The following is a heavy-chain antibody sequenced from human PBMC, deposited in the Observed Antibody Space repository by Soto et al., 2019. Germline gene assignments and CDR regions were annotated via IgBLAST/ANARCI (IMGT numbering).Heavy chain of an antibody. V-gene: IGHV3-23*01. D-gene: IGHD2-15*01. Sequence: EVQLLESGGGLVQPGGSLRLSCAASGFTFSSYAMSWVRQAPGKGLEWVSAISGSGGSTYYADSVKGRFTISRDNSKNTLYLQMNSLIAEDTAVYYCAKVVVADNWFDPWGQGTLVTVSS. CDR2: ISGSGGST. CDR3: AKVVVADNWFDP. CDR1: GFTFSSYA. J-gene: IGHJ5*02.